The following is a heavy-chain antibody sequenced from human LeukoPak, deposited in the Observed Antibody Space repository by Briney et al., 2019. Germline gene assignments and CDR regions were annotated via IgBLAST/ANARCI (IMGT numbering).Heavy chain of an antibody. D-gene: IGHD3-22*01. Sequence: PGGSLRLSCAASGFTFSNYSMNWVRQAPGKGLEWVSSISSRSSYIYYADSVKGRFTISRDNAKNSLYLQMNSLRAEDTAVYYCARAYTDYYDSSGYLGYYYYMDVWGKGTTVTVSS. J-gene: IGHJ6*03. CDR2: ISSRSSYI. CDR3: ARAYTDYYDSSGYLGYYYYMDV. CDR1: GFTFSNYS. V-gene: IGHV3-21*01.